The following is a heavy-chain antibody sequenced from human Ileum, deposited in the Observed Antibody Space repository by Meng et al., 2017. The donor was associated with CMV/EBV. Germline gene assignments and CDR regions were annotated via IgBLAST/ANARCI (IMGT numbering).Heavy chain of an antibody. CDR3: ARIGIPRIWDV. Sequence: GGSLRLSCEASGFTFDSYDMSWVRQAPGKGLEWVANIKYDGGEKNYVDCVKSRFIISRENAKNSLYLQMNSPRAEDTAVYYCARIGIPRIWDVWGQGTTVTVSS. V-gene: IGHV3-7*01. D-gene: IGHD2-15*01. CDR1: GFTFDSYD. CDR2: IKYDGGEK. J-gene: IGHJ6*02.